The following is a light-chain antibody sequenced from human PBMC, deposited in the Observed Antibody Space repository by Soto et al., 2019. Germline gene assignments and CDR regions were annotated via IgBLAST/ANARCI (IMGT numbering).Light chain of an antibody. CDR3: QQSYSTPRT. J-gene: IGKJ1*01. Sequence: DIQMTQSPSSLSASVGDRVTITCRASQRISSYLNWYQQKPGKAPKLLIYAAYSLQSGVPSRFSGSGSGPDFTLTISSLQPEDFATYYCQQSYSTPRTFGQGTKVEIK. CDR1: QRISSY. V-gene: IGKV1-39*01. CDR2: AAY.